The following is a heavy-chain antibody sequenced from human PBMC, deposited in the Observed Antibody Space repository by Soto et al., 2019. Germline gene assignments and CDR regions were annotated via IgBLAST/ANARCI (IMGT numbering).Heavy chain of an antibody. CDR2: IIPIFGTA. D-gene: IGHD6-13*01. CDR3: AREIAAAGLFDY. J-gene: IGHJ4*02. CDR1: GGTFSSYA. V-gene: IGHV1-69*01. Sequence: QVQLVQSGAEVKKPGSSVKVSCKASGGTFSSYAISWVRQAPGQGLEWMGGIIPIFGTANYAQKFQGRVTITADESTSKAYMDLSSLRSEDTAVYYCAREIAAAGLFDYWGQGTLVTVAS.